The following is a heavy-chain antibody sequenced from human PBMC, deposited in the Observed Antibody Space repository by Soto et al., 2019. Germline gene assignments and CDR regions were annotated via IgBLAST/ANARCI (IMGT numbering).Heavy chain of an antibody. J-gene: IGHJ4*02. CDR1: GDSMSTGGYY. V-gene: IGHV4-31*02. CDR3: SRGRGSTPLRD. D-gene: IGHD6-13*01. CDR2: IYTTGTT. Sequence: SETLSLTCSVSGDSMSTGGYYWTWIRQHPGKGLEWIGHIYTTGTTYYSPSLKSQVTMSIDKSSNRFSLNLNSVTAADTAVYYCSRGRGSTPLRDWGPGALVTVSS.